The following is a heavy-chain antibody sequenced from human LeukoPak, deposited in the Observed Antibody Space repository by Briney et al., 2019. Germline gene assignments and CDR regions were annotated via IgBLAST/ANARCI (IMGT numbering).Heavy chain of an antibody. Sequence: ASVKVSCKASGYTFTCYYMHLVRQAPGQGLEWMGWINPNSGGKNYAQKFQGRVTMTRDTSISTAYMELSRLRSDDTAVYYCAKGLHLNWNYGLLYNWFDPWGQGTLVTVSS. V-gene: IGHV1-2*02. CDR3: AKGLHLNWNYGLLYNWFDP. J-gene: IGHJ5*02. CDR1: GYTFTCYY. D-gene: IGHD1-7*01. CDR2: INPNSGGK.